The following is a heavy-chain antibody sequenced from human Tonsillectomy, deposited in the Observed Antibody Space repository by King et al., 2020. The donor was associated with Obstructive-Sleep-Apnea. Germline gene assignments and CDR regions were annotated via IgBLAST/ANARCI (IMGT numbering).Heavy chain of an antibody. CDR3: AKEGDVLLWFGELFDY. J-gene: IGHJ4*02. D-gene: IGHD3-10*01. Sequence: VQLVESGGGVVQPGRSLRLSCAASGFTFSSYGMHWVRQAPGKGLEWVAVISYDGSNKYYADSVKGRFTISRDNSKNTLYLQMNSLRAEDTAVYYLAKEGDVLLWFGELFDYSGQGTLVTVSP. CDR1: GFTFSSYG. CDR2: ISYDGSNK. V-gene: IGHV3-30*18.